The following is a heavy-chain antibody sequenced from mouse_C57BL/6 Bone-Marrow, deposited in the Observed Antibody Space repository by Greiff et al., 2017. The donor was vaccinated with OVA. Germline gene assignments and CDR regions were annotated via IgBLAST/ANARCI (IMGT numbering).Heavy chain of an antibody. J-gene: IGHJ1*03. CDR1: GYTFTDYE. D-gene: IGHD1-1*01. CDR2: IDPETGGT. V-gene: IGHV1-15*01. Sequence: VQLQQSGAELVRPGASVTLSCKASGYTFTDYEMHWVQQTPVHGLEWIGAIDPETGGTAYNQKFKGKAIMTADKSSSTAYMELRSLTSEDSAVYYCTRTYSTVVARWYFDVWGTGTTVTVSS. CDR3: TRTYSTVVARWYFDV.